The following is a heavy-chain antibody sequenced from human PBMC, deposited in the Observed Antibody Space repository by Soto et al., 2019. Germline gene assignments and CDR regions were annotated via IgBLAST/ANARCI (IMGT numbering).Heavy chain of an antibody. CDR2: ISWDGGST. Sequence: EVQLVESGGVVVQPGGSLRLSCAASGFTFDDYTMHWVRQAPGKGLEWVSLISWDGGSTYYADSVKGRFTISRDNSKISLSLQMNSLRTEDTALYYCAKERGATRGGFDYWGQGTLVTVSS. CDR1: GFTFDDYT. CDR3: AKERGATRGGFDY. J-gene: IGHJ4*02. D-gene: IGHD5-12*01. V-gene: IGHV3-43*01.